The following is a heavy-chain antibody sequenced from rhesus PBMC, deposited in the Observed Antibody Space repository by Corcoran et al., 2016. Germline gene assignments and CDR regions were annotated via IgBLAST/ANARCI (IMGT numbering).Heavy chain of an antibody. CDR3: AKDPGYSGY. CDR1: GFTFSSYG. D-gene: IGHD5-30*01. Sequence: EVQLVETGGGLVQPGGSLKLSCAASGFTFSSYGMSWVRQAPGKGLEWVAAINSGGSSTYYADSVQGRFTISRDNSKNTLSLQMNSRRAEDTAVYYCAKDPGYSGYWGQGVLVTVSS. J-gene: IGHJ4*01. V-gene: IGHV3S5*01. CDR2: INSGGSST.